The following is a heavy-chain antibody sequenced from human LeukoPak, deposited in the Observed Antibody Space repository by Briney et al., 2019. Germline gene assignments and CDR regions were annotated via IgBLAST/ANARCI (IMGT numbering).Heavy chain of an antibody. D-gene: IGHD4-23*01. CDR2: IYYSGST. V-gene: IGHV4-59*08. CDR3: ARAPPPYMVTE. J-gene: IGHJ4*02. CDR1: GGTISSYY. Sequence: TSETLSLTCTVSGGTISSYYWNWIRQPPGKGLEWIGYIYYSGSTYYNPSLKSRVTISVDTSKNQFSLRLSSVTAADTAVYYCARAPPPYMVTEWGQGTLVTVSS.